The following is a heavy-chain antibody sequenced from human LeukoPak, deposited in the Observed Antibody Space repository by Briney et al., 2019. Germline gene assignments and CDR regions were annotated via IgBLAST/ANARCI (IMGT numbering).Heavy chain of an antibody. CDR3: AKEVDVVVPAATHFDY. CDR1: GFTFSSYG. Sequence: GGSLRLSCAASGFTFSSYGMHWVRQAPGKGLEWVAFIRYDRSNKYYADSVKGRFTISRDNSKNTLYLQMNSLRAEDTAVYYCAKEVDVVVPAATHFDYWGQGTLVTVSS. D-gene: IGHD2-2*01. CDR2: IRYDRSNK. J-gene: IGHJ4*02. V-gene: IGHV3-30*02.